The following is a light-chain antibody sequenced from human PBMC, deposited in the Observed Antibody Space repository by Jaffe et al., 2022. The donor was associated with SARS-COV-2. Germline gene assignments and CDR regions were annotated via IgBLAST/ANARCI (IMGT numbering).Light chain of an antibody. CDR2: GAS. CDR3: HQYGDSPET. CDR1: QRVSNSY. J-gene: IGKJ1*01. Sequence: EIVLTQSPGTLSLSPGERATLSCRASQRVSNSYLAWYQQKPGQAPRLLIYGASSRAAGIPDRFSGSGSGTDFTLTISRVEPEDLAVYYCHQYGDSPETFGQGTRVDI. V-gene: IGKV3-20*01.